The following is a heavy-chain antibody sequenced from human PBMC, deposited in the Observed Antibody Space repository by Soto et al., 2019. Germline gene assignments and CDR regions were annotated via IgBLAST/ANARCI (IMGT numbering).Heavy chain of an antibody. Sequence: EVRLVQSGGGLVQPGGSLRLSCAASLFIVSDNYMSWVRQAPGKGLEWVSLIYSGGGTDYAEYVKGRFTISRDNSKNTLYLQMNSRKAEDTGIYYCATRMTTAPYWGQGTVVTVSS. J-gene: IGHJ4*02. V-gene: IGHV3-66*01. CDR2: IYSGGGT. D-gene: IGHD4-17*01. CDR1: LFIVSDNY. CDR3: ATRMTTAPY.